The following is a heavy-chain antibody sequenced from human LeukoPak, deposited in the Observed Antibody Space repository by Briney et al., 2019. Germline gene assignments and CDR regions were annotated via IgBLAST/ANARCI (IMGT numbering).Heavy chain of an antibody. Sequence: GASVKVSCKATGGTFSSYAISWVRQAPGQGLEWMGRIIPILGIANYAQKFQGRVTITADKSTSTAYMELSSLRSEDTAVYYCARDRGSIVGATKVGIYYFDYWGQGTLVTVSS. CDR2: IIPILGIA. J-gene: IGHJ4*02. V-gene: IGHV1-69*04. D-gene: IGHD1-26*01. CDR3: ARDRGSIVGATKVGIYYFDY. CDR1: GGTFSSYA.